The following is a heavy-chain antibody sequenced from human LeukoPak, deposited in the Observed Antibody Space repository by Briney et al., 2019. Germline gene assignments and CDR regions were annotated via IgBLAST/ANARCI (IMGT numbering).Heavy chain of an antibody. Sequence: ASVKVSCRASGYTFINYDINWVRQAPGQGLEWMGWINTNTGNPTYAHGFTGRFVFSLDTSVSTAYLQISSLKAEDTAVYYCARAGIQLWLYNWFDPWGQGTLVTVPS. J-gene: IGHJ5*02. CDR2: INTNTGNP. D-gene: IGHD5-18*01. V-gene: IGHV7-4-1*02. CDR3: ARAGIQLWLYNWFDP. CDR1: GYTFINYD.